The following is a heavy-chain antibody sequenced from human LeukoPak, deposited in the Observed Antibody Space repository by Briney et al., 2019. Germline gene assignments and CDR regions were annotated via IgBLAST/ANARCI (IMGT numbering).Heavy chain of an antibody. D-gene: IGHD4-11*01. CDR1: GFTSSSYG. CDR3: AKDPYSNFPGIFY. Sequence: GGSLRLSCAASGFTSSSYGMHWVRQAPGKGLEWVAFIRYDGSNKYYADSVKGRFTISRDNSKNTLYLQMNSLRAEDTAVYYCAKDPYSNFPGIFYWGQGTLVTVSS. CDR2: IRYDGSNK. V-gene: IGHV3-30*02. J-gene: IGHJ4*02.